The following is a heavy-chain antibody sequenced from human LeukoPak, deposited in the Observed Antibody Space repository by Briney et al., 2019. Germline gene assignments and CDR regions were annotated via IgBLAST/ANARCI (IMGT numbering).Heavy chain of an antibody. Sequence: GSMKGSLKVFGYTPTEISMPWGGQGPGKGAEWMGGFDPEDGETIYAQKFQGRVTMTEDTSTDTAYMELSSLRSEDTAVYYCATSFKYERLVRGFDPWGQGTLVTVSS. CDR3: ATSFKYERLVRGFDP. V-gene: IGHV1-24*01. J-gene: IGHJ5*02. CDR2: FDPEDGET. D-gene: IGHD2-2*01. CDR1: GYTPTEIS.